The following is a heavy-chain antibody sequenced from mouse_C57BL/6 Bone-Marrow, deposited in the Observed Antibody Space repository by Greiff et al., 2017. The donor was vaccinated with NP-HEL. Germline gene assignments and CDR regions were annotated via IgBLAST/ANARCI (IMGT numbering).Heavy chain of an antibody. D-gene: IGHD3-1*01. CDR2: ISNGGGST. J-gene: IGHJ4*01. V-gene: IGHV5-12*01. CDR3: AREGLRRAMDY. CDR1: GFTFSDYY. Sequence: EVKVVESGGGLVQPGGSLKLSCAASGFTFSDYYMYWVRQTPEKRLEWVAYISNGGGSTYYPDTVKGRFTISRDNAKNTLYLQMSRLKSEDTAMYYCAREGLRRAMDYWGQGTSVTVSS.